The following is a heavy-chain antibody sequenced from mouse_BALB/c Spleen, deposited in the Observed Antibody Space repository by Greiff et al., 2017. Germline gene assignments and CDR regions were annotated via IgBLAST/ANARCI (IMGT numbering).Heavy chain of an antibody. CDR3: ARQLGLRGMDY. Sequence: QVQLQQSGAELAKPGASVKMSCKASGYTFTSYWMHWVKQRPGQGLEWIGYINPSTGYTEYNQKFKDKATLTADKSSSTAYMQLSSLTSEDSAVYYCARQLGLRGMDYWGQGTSVTVSS. J-gene: IGHJ4*01. CDR1: GYTFTSYW. V-gene: IGHV1-7*01. D-gene: IGHD3-1*01. CDR2: INPSTGYT.